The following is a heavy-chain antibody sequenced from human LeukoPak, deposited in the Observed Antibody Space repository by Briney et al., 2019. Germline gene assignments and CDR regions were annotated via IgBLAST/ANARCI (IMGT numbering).Heavy chain of an antibody. CDR2: MSSGSRYI. CDR3: ARDRPTGASRVFVVQ. V-gene: IGHV3-21*06. Sequence: NPGGSLRLSCTASGFTFCAYAMTWVRQAPGKGLEWISSMSSGSRYIYYADSVRGRFTISRDNTKNSLYLVMNNLRAEDTAIYYCARDRPTGASRVFVVQWGQGTPVTVS. CDR1: GFTFCAYA. D-gene: IGHD3-3*01. J-gene: IGHJ4*02.